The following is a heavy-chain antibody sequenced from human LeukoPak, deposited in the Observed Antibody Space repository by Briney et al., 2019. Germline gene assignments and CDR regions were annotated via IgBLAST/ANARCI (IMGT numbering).Heavy chain of an antibody. CDR3: AKDRGYSYGAHDY. J-gene: IGHJ4*02. CDR1: GFPFIEYS. Sequence: GGSLRLSCTASGFPFIEYSMNWVRQAPGKGLEWISYVGIDSGNTRYADSVKGRFAISRDNSKNTLYLQMNSLRAEDTAVYYCAKDRGYSYGAHDYWGQGTLVTVSS. D-gene: IGHD5-18*01. V-gene: IGHV3-48*01. CDR2: VGIDSGNT.